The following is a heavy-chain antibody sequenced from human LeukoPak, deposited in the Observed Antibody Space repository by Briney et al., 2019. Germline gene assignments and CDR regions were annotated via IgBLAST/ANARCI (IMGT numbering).Heavy chain of an antibody. J-gene: IGHJ5*02. CDR2: IYYSGST. D-gene: IGHD3-3*01. CDR3: ARRQLRLGSLDP. Sequence: SETQSLTCTVSGGSISSSSYYWGWIRQPPGKGLEWIGSIYYSGSTYYNPSLKSRVTISVDTSKNQFSLKLSSVTAADTAVYYCARRQLRLGSLDPWGQGTLVTVSS. CDR1: GGSISSSSYY. V-gene: IGHV4-39*01.